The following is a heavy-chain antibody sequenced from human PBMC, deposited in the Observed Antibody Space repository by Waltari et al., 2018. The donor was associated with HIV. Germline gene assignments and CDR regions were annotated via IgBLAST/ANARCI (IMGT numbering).Heavy chain of an antibody. CDR2: IYYTGNT. J-gene: IGHJ3*02. CDR1: GGSISRGGYF. D-gene: IGHD2-2*01. CDR3: ARYCTSTSCYRGAFDI. Sequence: QVQLQESGPGLVKPSQTLSLTCTVPGGSISRGGYFWSWIRQHPGKGLEWIGYIYYTGNTYYNPSLKSRITISVDTSKNQLSLNLTSVTAADTAVYYCARYCTSTSCYRGAFDIWGQGTLVTVSS. V-gene: IGHV4-31*03.